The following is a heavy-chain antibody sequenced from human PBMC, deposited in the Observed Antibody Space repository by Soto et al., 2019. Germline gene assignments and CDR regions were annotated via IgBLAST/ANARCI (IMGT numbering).Heavy chain of an antibody. D-gene: IGHD6-19*01. Sequence: GGSLRLSCAASGFTFSSYGMHWVRQAPGKGLEWVAVIWYDGSNKYYADSVKGRFTISRDNSKNTLYLQMNSLRAEDTAVYYCARDEKQWLGFDYWGQGTLVTVSS. CDR2: IWYDGSNK. CDR1: GFTFSSYG. J-gene: IGHJ4*02. V-gene: IGHV3-33*01. CDR3: ARDEKQWLGFDY.